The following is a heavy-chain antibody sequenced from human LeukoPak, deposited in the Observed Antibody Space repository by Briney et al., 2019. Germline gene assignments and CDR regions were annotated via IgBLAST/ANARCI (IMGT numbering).Heavy chain of an antibody. CDR3: ARDLVATVTPFYY. CDR1: GFTFSSYS. D-gene: IGHD4-17*01. Sequence: GGSLRLSCAASGFTFSSYSMNWVRQAPGKGLEWVSSISSSSSYIYYADSVKGRFTISRDNAKNSLYLQMNSPRAEDTAVYYCARDLVATVTPFYYWGQGTLVTVSS. CDR2: ISSSSSYI. J-gene: IGHJ4*02. V-gene: IGHV3-21*01.